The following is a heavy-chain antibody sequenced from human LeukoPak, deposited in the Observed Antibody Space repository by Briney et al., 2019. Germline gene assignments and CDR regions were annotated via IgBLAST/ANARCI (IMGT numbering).Heavy chain of an antibody. CDR2: ISSSGNT. J-gene: IGHJ3*02. V-gene: IGHV4-59*01. CDR3: ARVLTIFGVVISYGAFDI. CDR1: NASINTYY. Sequence: SETLSLTCTVFNASINTYYWSWIRQPPGKGREWIGYISSSGNTNYNPSLKSRLTISVDTSKNQFSLRLSSVTAADTAVYYCARVLTIFGVVISYGAFDIWGQGTMVTVSS. D-gene: IGHD3-3*01.